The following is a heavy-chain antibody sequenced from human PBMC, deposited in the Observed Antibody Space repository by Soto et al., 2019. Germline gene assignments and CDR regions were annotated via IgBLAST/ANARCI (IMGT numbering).Heavy chain of an antibody. CDR3: ATRPTGGPYRGVFDY. V-gene: IGHV1-18*01. D-gene: IGHD3-10*01. Sequence: ASVKVSCKTSGYTFTSYGISWVRQAPGQGLEWMGWITTDKGKTTYAQKFQGRVTMTTDTSTGTAYMKLSAVTTADTAVYYCATRPTGGPYRGVFDYWSQGTLVTVSS. CDR2: ITTDKGKT. J-gene: IGHJ4*02. CDR1: GYTFTSYG.